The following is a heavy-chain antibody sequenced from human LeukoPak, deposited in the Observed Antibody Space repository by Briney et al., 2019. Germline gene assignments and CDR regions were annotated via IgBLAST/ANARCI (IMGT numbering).Heavy chain of an antibody. V-gene: IGHV3-23*01. Sequence: GGSLRLSCAASGFTFSDYYMSWIRQAPGKGLEWVSAISGSGGSTYYADSVKGRFTISRDNSKNTLYLQMNSLRAEDTAVYYCARRGVTMIVVVNYFDYWGQGTLVTVSS. CDR1: GFTFSDYY. CDR2: ISGSGGST. J-gene: IGHJ4*02. D-gene: IGHD3-22*01. CDR3: ARRGVTMIVVVNYFDY.